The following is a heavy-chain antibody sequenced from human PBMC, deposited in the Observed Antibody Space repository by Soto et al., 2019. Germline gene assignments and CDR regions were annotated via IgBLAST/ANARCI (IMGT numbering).Heavy chain of an antibody. CDR3: ARDHYYCSGSCVDDFDY. Sequence: QVQLVQSGAAVKKPGASVKVSCKASGYTFTSYGISWVRPAPGPGLEGMGWISAYNGNTNYAQKLQGRVTMTTDTSTSTAYMELRSLRSDDTAGYYCARDHYYCSGSCVDDFDYWGQGTLVTVSS. CDR1: GYTFTSYG. J-gene: IGHJ4*02. D-gene: IGHD3-10*01. CDR2: ISAYNGNT. V-gene: IGHV1-18*01.